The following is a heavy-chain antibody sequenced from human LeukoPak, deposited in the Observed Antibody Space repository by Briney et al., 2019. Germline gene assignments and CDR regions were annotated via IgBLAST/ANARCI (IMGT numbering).Heavy chain of an antibody. CDR3: AKGGRDTSKYYFDY. CDR2: VWFGESSQ. CDR1: GFTFSNSG. Sequence: PGGSLRLSCAASGFTFSNSGVHWVRQAPGKGLEWVAGVWFGESSQSYADSVKGRFTISRDNSKNTVWLEMNSLRVEDTAVYYCAKGGRDTSKYYFDYWGQGTQVTVSS. V-gene: IGHV3-30*02. J-gene: IGHJ4*02. D-gene: IGHD1-26*01.